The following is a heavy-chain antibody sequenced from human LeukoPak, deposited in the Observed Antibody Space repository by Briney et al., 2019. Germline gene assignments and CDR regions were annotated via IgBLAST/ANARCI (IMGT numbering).Heavy chain of an antibody. CDR3: LDY. CDR1: GDSISNYY. J-gene: IGHJ4*02. Sequence: PSETLSLTCTVSGDSISNYYWSWIRQPPGKGLEWIGYIYTSGGTNYIPSLKGRVTISIDTSKNQFSLKLSSVTAADSAVYYYLDYWGQGTLVTVSS. CDR2: IYTSGGT. V-gene: IGHV4-4*09.